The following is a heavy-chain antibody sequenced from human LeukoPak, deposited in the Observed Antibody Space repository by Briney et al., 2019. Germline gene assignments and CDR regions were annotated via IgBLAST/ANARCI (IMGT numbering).Heavy chain of an antibody. V-gene: IGHV3-21*01. CDR3: AKDYYYDSSGYWGRGDY. D-gene: IGHD3-22*01. CDR2: ISSSSSYI. CDR1: GFTFSSYS. J-gene: IGHJ4*02. Sequence: GGSLRLSCAASGFTFSSYSMNWVRQAPGKGLEWVSSISSSSSYIYYADSVKGRFTISRDNAKNSLYLQMNSLRAEDTAVYYCAKDYYYDSSGYWGRGDYWGQGTLVTVSS.